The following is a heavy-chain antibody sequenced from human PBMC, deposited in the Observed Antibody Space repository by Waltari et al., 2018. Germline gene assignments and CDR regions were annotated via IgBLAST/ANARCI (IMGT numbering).Heavy chain of an antibody. CDR2: IYSGGNT. CDR3: ARDDSYGQFMRFDF. Sequence: EVQLLESGGGLNKPAGSLRLSCDASGLTVALIYMSWVRQAPGKGLEWLSAIYSGGNTFYADSVKGRFNISIDNSKNTLYLQMNSLRVDDTAVYYCARDDSYGQFMRFDFWGQGTVVTVSS. D-gene: IGHD5-18*01. CDR1: GLTVALIY. V-gene: IGHV3-53*01. J-gene: IGHJ4*02.